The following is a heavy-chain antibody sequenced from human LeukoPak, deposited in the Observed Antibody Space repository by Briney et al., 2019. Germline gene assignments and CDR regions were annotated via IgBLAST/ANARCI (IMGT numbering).Heavy chain of an antibody. D-gene: IGHD3-16*02. J-gene: IGHJ6*02. CDR1: GCSISRYY. Sequence: PSETLSLTCTVSGCSISRYYLSWIRQPPGKGLEWIGYIYYSGSTYYTSSLKSRVTISVDTSKNQSSLKLSSVTAAETAVYYCARGMAYYDYVWGSYRPRGYYYGMDVWGQGTTVTVSS. V-gene: IGHV4-59*01. CDR2: IYYSGST. CDR3: ARGMAYYDYVWGSYRPRGYYYGMDV.